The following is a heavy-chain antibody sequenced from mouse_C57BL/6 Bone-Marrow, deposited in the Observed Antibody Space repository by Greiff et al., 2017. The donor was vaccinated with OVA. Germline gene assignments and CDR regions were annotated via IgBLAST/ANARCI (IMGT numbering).Heavy chain of an antibody. CDR1: GFTFSDYG. J-gene: IGHJ1*03. V-gene: IGHV5-17*01. CDR3: ARINYWYFDD. Sequence: ELQRVESGGGLVKPGGSLKLSCAASGFTFSDYGLNCVRQASEKRLAWVAYISSGSSTIYSADTVKGRFTISRDNAKKTLFLQMTSLRSEDTAMYYCARINYWYFDDWGTGTTVTVSS. CDR2: ISSGSSTI.